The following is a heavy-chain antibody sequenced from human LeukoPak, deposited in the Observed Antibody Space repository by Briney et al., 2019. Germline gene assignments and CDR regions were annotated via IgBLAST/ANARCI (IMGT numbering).Heavy chain of an antibody. D-gene: IGHD3-10*01. Sequence: GGSLRLSCAASGFTFSSYAMSWVRQAPGKGLEWVPGISAGGGSTYYADAVKGRFTISRDNSKNTMYLQMNSLRAEDTAVYYCAKGYSGSGNYNYYYYLDVWGKGTTVTVSS. CDR3: AKGYSGSGNYNYYYYLDV. J-gene: IGHJ6*03. CDR1: GFTFSSYA. CDR2: ISAGGGST. V-gene: IGHV3-23*01.